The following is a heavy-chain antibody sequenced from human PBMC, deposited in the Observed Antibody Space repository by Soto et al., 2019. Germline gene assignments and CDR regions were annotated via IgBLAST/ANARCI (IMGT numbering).Heavy chain of an antibody. V-gene: IGHV3-23*01. D-gene: IGHD3-22*01. CDR2: ISGSGVCT. Sequence: ASGFTFSSYAMSWVRQAPGKGLEWVSAISGSGVCTYYADSVKGRFTISRDNSKNTLYLQMNSLRAEDTAVYYCAKSPGMYYYDSSGYYHYDYWGQGTLVTVSS. J-gene: IGHJ4*02. CDR3: AKSPGMYYYDSSGYYHYDY. CDR1: GFTFSSYA.